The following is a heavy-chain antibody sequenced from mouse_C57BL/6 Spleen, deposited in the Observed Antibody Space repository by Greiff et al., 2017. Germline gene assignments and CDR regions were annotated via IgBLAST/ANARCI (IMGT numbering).Heavy chain of an antibody. CDR2: INPNNGGT. Sequence: VQLQQSGPELVKPGASVKIPCKASGYTFTDYNMDWVKQSHGKSLEWIGDINPNNGGTIYNQKFKGKATLTVDKSSSTAYMELRSLTSEDTAVYYCARLYYDYDDAMDYWGKGTSVTVSS. V-gene: IGHV1-18*01. CDR3: ARLYYDYDDAMDY. J-gene: IGHJ4*01. CDR1: GYTFTDYN. D-gene: IGHD2-4*01.